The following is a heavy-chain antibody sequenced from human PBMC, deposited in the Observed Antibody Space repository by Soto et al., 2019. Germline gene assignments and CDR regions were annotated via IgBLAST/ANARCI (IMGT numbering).Heavy chain of an antibody. CDR3: TTDPPAGSRAIDY. Sequence: GGSLRRSCVGSGISLSDAFMSWVRQAPGRGLEWVGRIKRQTEGGTTDYPASVKGRFIISRDDSENTLYLQMNSLKTEDTAMYYCTTDPPAGSRAIDYWGQGTQVTVSS. V-gene: IGHV3-15*01. CDR2: IKRQTEGGTT. J-gene: IGHJ4*02. CDR1: GISLSDAF.